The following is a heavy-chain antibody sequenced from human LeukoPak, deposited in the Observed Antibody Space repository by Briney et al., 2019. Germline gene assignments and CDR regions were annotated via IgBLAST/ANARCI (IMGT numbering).Heavy chain of an antibody. V-gene: IGHV1-2*02. D-gene: IGHD3-10*01. CDR3: ARGAADGSGSFGNWFAP. CDR2: ITPKNGDT. CDR1: GYPFIVYY. J-gene: IGHJ5*02. Sequence: ASVKVSFTASGYPFIVYYLHWVRQAPGQGLEWMGWITPKNGDTNYARSFQGRVTMTRDTSINTVYMELRRLRSDDTALYFCARGAADGSGSFGNWFAPWGQGTLVTVSS.